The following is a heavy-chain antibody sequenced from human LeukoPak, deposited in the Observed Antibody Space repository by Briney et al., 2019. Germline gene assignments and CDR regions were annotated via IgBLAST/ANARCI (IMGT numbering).Heavy chain of an antibody. CDR3: ARRRYDFWSGNHYYYMDV. D-gene: IGHD3-3*01. CDR1: GGSISSHY. CDR2: IYYSGST. J-gene: IGHJ6*03. Sequence: SETLSLTCTVSGGSISSHYWSWIRQPPGKGLEWIGHIYYSGSTNYNPSLKSRLTISVDTSKNQFSLKLSSVTAADTAVYYCARRRYDFWSGNHYYYMDVWGKGTTVTVSS. V-gene: IGHV4-59*11.